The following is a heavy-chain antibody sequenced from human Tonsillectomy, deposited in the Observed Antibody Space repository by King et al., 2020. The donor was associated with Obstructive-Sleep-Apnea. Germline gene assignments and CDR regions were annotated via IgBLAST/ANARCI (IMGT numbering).Heavy chain of an antibody. D-gene: IGHD2-2*01. CDR2: IIPILGIA. V-gene: IGHV1-69*09. CDR3: ARSPIHQDYYYYGMDV. J-gene: IGHJ6*02. CDR1: GGTFSSYA. Sequence: VQLVQSGAEVKKPGSSVKVSCKASGGTFSSYAISWVRQAPGQGLEWIGGIIPILGIANYAQKFQGRVTITADKSTRTAYMELSSLRSEDTAVYYCARSPIHQDYYYYGMDVWGQGTTVTVSS.